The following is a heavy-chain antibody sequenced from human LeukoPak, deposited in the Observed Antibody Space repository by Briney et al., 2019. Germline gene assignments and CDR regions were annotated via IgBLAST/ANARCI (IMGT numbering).Heavy chain of an antibody. CDR2: ISGSGGST. V-gene: IGHV3-23*01. CDR3: AKERLGNPYYDFWSGYPSHPFDY. Sequence: GGSLRLSCAASGFTFSSYWMNWARQAPGKGLEWVSAISGSGGSTYYADSVKGRFTISRDNSKNTLYLQMNSLRAEDTAVYYCAKERLGNPYYDFWSGYPSHPFDYWGQGTLVTVSS. D-gene: IGHD3-3*01. CDR1: GFTFSSYW. J-gene: IGHJ4*02.